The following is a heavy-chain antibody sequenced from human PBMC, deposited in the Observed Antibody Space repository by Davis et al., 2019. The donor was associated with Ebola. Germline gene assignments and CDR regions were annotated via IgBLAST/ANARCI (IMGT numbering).Heavy chain of an antibody. Sequence: GESLKISCAASGFTFGDYYMSWIRQAPGKGLEWISYIRSSSITIFYADSVKGRFTISRDNAENSLYLQMNSLRAEDTAVYYCARRGGNDGSFDYWGQGALVTVSS. CDR1: GFTFGDYY. V-gene: IGHV3-11*01. D-gene: IGHD4-23*01. CDR2: IRSSSITI. CDR3: ARRGGNDGSFDY. J-gene: IGHJ4*02.